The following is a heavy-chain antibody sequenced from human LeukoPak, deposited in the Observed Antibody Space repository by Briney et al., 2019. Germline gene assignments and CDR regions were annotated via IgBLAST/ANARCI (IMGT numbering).Heavy chain of an antibody. V-gene: IGHV1-18*01. CDR3: ATSPGPYYDFWSGYSYYFDY. J-gene: IGHJ4*02. Sequence: ASVKVSCKASGYTFTSYGISWVRQAPGQGLEWMGWISAYNGNTNYAQKLQGRVTMTTDTSTSTAYMELRSLRSDDTAVYYCATSPGPYYDFWSGYSYYFDYWGQGTLVTVSS. CDR1: GYTFTSYG. D-gene: IGHD3-3*01. CDR2: ISAYNGNT.